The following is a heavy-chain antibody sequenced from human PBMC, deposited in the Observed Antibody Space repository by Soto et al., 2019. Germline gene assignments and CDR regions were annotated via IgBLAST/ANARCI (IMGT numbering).Heavy chain of an antibody. D-gene: IGHD3-9*01. Sequence: PGGSLRLSCAASGFTFSSYSMNWVRQAPGKGLEWVSYISSSSSTIYYADSVKGRFTISRDNAKNSLYLQMNSLRAEDTAVYYCARQYYDILTGYDNWFDPWGQGTLVTVSS. CDR2: ISSSSSTI. CDR1: GFTFSSYS. J-gene: IGHJ5*02. V-gene: IGHV3-48*01. CDR3: ARQYYDILTGYDNWFDP.